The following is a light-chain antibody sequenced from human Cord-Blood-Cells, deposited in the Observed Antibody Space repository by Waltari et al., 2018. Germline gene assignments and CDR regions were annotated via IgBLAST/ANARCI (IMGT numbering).Light chain of an antibody. J-gene: IGLJ2*01. CDR1: SSDVGRCNL. CDR2: AGS. CDR3: CSYAGSSTLV. V-gene: IGLV2-23*01. Sequence: QSALNQPASVSGSPGQSITISCPGPSSDVGRCNLVPWYQQHPGKAPKLMIYAGSKRPSGVSNRFSGSKPGNTASLTISGLQAEDEADYYCCSYAGSSTLVFGGGTKLTVL.